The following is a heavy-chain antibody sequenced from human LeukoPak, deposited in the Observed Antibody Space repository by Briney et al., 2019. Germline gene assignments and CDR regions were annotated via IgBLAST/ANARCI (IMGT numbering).Heavy chain of an antibody. CDR1: GFTFSSYS. J-gene: IGHJ4*02. Sequence: GGSLRLSCAASGFTFSSYSMNWVRQAPGKGLDWVANIKQDGSLRYYVDSVKGRFTFSRDNARNSVYLQMNSLRAEDTAVYYCARIGYSSSSFDYWGQGALVTVSS. V-gene: IGHV3-7*01. CDR3: ARIGYSSSSFDY. D-gene: IGHD6-6*01. CDR2: IKQDGSLR.